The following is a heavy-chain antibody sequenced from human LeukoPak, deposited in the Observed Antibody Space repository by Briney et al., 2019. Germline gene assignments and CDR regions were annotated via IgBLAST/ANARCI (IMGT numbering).Heavy chain of an antibody. D-gene: IGHD3-10*01. V-gene: IGHV3-7*01. J-gene: IGHJ4*02. CDR3: ATSSRVSVGGWGYGSGTSYYPPYN. CDR1: GFTFSNYW. CDR2: LKEDGSEI. Sequence: GGSLRLSCAASGFTFSNYWMTWVRQAPGKGLEWVAYLKEDGSEIYYVDSVKGRFTISRDNAKNPLYLQLNSLRAEDSAVYYCATSSRVSVGGWGYGSGTSYYPPYNWGQGVLVTVSS.